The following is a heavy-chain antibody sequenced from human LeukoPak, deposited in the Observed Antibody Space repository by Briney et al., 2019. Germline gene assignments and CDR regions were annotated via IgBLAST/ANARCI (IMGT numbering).Heavy chain of an antibody. J-gene: IGHJ2*01. Sequence: PGRSLRLSCAASGFTFDDYAMHWVRQAPGKGLEWVSGISWNSGSIGYADSVKGRFTISRDNAKNSLYLQMNSLRAEDTAVYYCAKDHGDIVVVVAFPSYWYFDLWGRGTLVTVSS. CDR1: GFTFDDYA. V-gene: IGHV3-9*01. D-gene: IGHD2-15*01. CDR3: AKDHGDIVVVVAFPSYWYFDL. CDR2: ISWNSGSI.